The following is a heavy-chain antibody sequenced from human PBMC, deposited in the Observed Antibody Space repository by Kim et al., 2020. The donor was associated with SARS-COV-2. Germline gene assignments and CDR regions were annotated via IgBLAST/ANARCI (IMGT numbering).Heavy chain of an antibody. CDR1: GFTFGDYA. J-gene: IGHJ6*03. CDR2: IRSKAYGGTT. Sequence: GGSLRLSCTASGFTFGDYAMSWVRQAPGKGLEWVGFIRSKAYGGTTEYAASVKGRFTISRDDSKSIAYLQMNSLKTEDTAVYYCTREPRKSLAVAGILFPRYYYYYYMDVWGKGTTVTVSS. V-gene: IGHV3-49*04. D-gene: IGHD6-19*01. CDR3: TREPRKSLAVAGILFPRYYYYYYMDV.